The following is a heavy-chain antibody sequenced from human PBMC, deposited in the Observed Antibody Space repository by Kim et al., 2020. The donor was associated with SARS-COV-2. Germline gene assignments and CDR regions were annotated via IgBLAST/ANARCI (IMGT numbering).Heavy chain of an antibody. CDR1: GGSFSGYY. CDR3: ARGPGSSAGRYWFDP. V-gene: IGHV4-34*01. D-gene: IGHD6-6*01. Sequence: SETLSLTCAVYGGSFSGYYWSWIRQPPGKGLEWIGEINHSGSTNYNPSLKSRVTISVDTSKNQFSLKLSSVTAADTAVYYCARGPGSSAGRYWFDPWGQGTLVTVSS. J-gene: IGHJ5*02. CDR2: INHSGST.